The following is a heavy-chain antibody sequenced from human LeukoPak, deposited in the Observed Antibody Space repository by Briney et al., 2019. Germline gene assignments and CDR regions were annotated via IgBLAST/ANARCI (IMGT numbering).Heavy chain of an antibody. CDR2: IDHAGTT. CDR3: ARRRDSYNQLDY. Sequence: SETLSLTCVVSGGSIITNDYWWGWIRQPPGKGLEWIGTIDHAGTTFYNVSLKSRVTISVDTPNNQFSLRLNSVGAADTAVYYCARRRDSYNQLDYWGQGTLVTVSS. CDR1: GGSIITNDYW. V-gene: IGHV4-39*01. J-gene: IGHJ4*02. D-gene: IGHD5-24*01.